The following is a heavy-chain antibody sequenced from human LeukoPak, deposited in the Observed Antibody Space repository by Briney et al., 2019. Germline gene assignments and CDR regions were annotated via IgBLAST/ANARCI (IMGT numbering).Heavy chain of an antibody. CDR3: ARHSGSYLKSALHI. CDR2: MYYSGST. V-gene: IGHV4-39*01. Sequence: PSETLSLTCTVSGGSISSSSYYWGWIRQPPGKGLEWIGSMYYSGSTYYNPSLKSRVTISVDTSKNQFSLELTSVTAADTAAYYCARHSGSYLKSALHIWGQGTMVTVSS. CDR1: GGSISSSSYY. J-gene: IGHJ3*02. D-gene: IGHD1-26*01.